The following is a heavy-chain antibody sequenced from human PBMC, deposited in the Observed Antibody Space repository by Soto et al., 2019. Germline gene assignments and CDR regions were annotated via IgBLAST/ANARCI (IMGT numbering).Heavy chain of an antibody. D-gene: IGHD6-13*01. CDR2: ISSSSIYI. CDR3: ARPITAAGGMDV. Sequence: EVQLVESGGGLVKPGGSLRLSCAASGFTFSSYSVNWVRQAPGKGLEWVSSISSSSIYIYYADSVKGRFTISRDNAKNSLYLQINSLRAEDTAVYYCARPITAAGGMDVWGQGTTVTVSS. J-gene: IGHJ6*02. V-gene: IGHV3-21*01. CDR1: GFTFSSYS.